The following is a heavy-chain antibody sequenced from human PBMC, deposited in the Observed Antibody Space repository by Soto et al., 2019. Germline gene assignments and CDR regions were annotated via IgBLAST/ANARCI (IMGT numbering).Heavy chain of an antibody. V-gene: IGHV3-30-3*01. Sequence: QVQLVESGGGVVQPGRSLRLSCAASGLTFSSYTMHWVRQAPGKGLEWVAVISYDGSNKYYTDSVKGRFTISRDNSKNTLYLQINSLRVEDTAVYYCARGQVATILGLFDYWGQGTLVTVSS. D-gene: IGHD5-12*01. CDR2: ISYDGSNK. CDR3: ARGQVATILGLFDY. CDR1: GLTFSSYT. J-gene: IGHJ4*02.